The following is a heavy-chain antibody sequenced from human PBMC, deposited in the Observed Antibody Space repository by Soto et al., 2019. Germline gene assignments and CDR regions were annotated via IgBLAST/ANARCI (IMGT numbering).Heavy chain of an antibody. CDR2: IYWDDDK. CDR3: AHKYYGDWYFDL. J-gene: IGHJ2*01. CDR1: GFSLSTSGVG. V-gene: IGHV2-5*02. Sequence: QITLKESGPTLVKPTQTLTLTCTFSGFSLSTSGVGVGWIRQPPGKALEWLALIYWDDDKRYSPSLKSRLTIPKDTSKNQVVLTMTNMNPVDTATYYCAHKYYGDWYFDLWGRGTLVTVSS. D-gene: IGHD4-17*01.